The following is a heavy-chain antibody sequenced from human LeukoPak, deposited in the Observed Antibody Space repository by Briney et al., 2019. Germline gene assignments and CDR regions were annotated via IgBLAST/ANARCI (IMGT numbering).Heavy chain of an antibody. V-gene: IGHV4-61*02. CDR2: IYTSGST. D-gene: IGHD3-10*01. CDR1: GGSISSGSYY. CDR3: ARDSSPMVRGVIITDYYYGMDV. Sequence: SETLSLTCTVSGGSISSGSYYWSWIRQPAGKGLEWIGRIYTSGSTNYNPSLKSRVTISVDTSKNQFSLKLSSVTAADTAVYYCARDSSPMVRGVIITDYYYGMDVWGQGTTVTVSS. J-gene: IGHJ6*02.